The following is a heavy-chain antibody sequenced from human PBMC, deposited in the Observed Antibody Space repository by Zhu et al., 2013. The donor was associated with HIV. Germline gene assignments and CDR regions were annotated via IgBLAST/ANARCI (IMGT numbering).Heavy chain of an antibody. Sequence: QVQLVQSGAEVKKPGASVKVSCKASGYTFTSYYMHWVRQAPGQGLEWMGIINPSGGSTSYAQKFQGRVTMTRDTSTSTVYMELSSLRSEDTAVYYCAREYNWNYGDYYYYGMDVVGPRDHGHRLL. D-gene: IGHD1-7*01. J-gene: IGHJ6*02. CDR2: INPSGGST. CDR1: GYTFTSYY. CDR3: AREYNWNYGDYYYYGMDV. V-gene: IGHV1-46*01.